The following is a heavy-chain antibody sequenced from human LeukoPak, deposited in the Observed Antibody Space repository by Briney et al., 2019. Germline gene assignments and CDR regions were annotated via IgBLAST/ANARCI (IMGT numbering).Heavy chain of an antibody. V-gene: IGHV3-23*01. CDR1: GFTFSSYA. Sequence: GGSLRLSCAASGFTFSSYAMSWVRQAPGKGLERVSAISGSGGSTYYADSVKGRFTISRDNSKNTLYLQMNSLRAEDTAVYYCAKDTLGYCSSTSCHGPDYWGQGTLVTVSS. CDR3: AKDTLGYCSSTSCHGPDY. D-gene: IGHD2-2*01. J-gene: IGHJ4*02. CDR2: ISGSGGST.